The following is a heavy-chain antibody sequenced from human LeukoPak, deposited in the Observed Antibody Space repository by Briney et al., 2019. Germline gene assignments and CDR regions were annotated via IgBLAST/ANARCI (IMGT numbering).Heavy chain of an antibody. D-gene: IGHD6-19*01. V-gene: IGHV1-46*01. CDR1: GGTFSSYA. CDR3: ARGKEQWLVGGAFDI. Sequence: ASVKVSCKASGGTFSSYAISWVRQAPGQGLEWMGIINPSGGSTSYAQKFQGRVTMTRDTSTSTVYMELSSLRSEDTAVYYCARGKEQWLVGGAFDIWGQGTMVTVSS. CDR2: INPSGGST. J-gene: IGHJ3*02.